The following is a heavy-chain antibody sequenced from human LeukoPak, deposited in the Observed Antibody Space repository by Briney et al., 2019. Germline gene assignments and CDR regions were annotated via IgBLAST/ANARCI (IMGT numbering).Heavy chain of an antibody. J-gene: IGHJ4*02. D-gene: IGHD3-22*01. Sequence: GRSLRLSCAASGFTFSSYAMSWVRQAPGKGLEWVSAISGSGGSTYYADSVKGRFTISRDNSKNTLYLQMNSLRAEDTAVYYCAKGSHFFYYYDSSGYPPGFDYWGQGTLVTVSS. V-gene: IGHV3-23*01. CDR3: AKGSHFFYYYDSSGYPPGFDY. CDR1: GFTFSSYA. CDR2: ISGSGGST.